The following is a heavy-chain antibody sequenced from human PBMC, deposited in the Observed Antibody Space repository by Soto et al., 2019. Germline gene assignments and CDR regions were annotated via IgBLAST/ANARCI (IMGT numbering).Heavy chain of an antibody. CDR1: GGSFSGYY. CDR3: ASSSGGYYYYYYGMDV. Sequence: TSETLSLTCAVYGGSFSGYYWSWIRQPPGKGLEWIGEINHSGSTNYNPSLKSRVTISVDTSKNQFSLKLSSVTAADTAVYYCASSSGGYYYYYYGMDVWGQGTTVTVSS. V-gene: IGHV4-34*01. J-gene: IGHJ6*02. CDR2: INHSGST.